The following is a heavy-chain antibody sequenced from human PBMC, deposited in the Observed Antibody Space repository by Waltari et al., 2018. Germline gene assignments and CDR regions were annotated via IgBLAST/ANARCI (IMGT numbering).Heavy chain of an antibody. J-gene: IGHJ5*02. Sequence: QVQLVQSGAEVKKPGSSVKVSCKASGGTFSSYTISWERQAPGQGLEWMGRIIPILGIANYAQKFQGRVTITADKSTSTAYMELSSLRSEDTAVYYCARGTAVAGSGWFDPWGQGTLVTVSS. V-gene: IGHV1-69*02. CDR3: ARGTAVAGSGWFDP. CDR2: IIPILGIA. CDR1: GGTFSSYT. D-gene: IGHD6-19*01.